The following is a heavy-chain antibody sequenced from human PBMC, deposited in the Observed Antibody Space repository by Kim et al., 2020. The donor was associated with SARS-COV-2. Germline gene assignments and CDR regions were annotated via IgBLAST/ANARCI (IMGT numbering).Heavy chain of an antibody. V-gene: IGHV3-49*03. J-gene: IGHJ4*02. CDR2: IRSKAYGGTT. CDR3: TRCPLYDYVWGSYRLEIDY. CDR1: GFTFGDYA. Sequence: GGSLRLSCTASGFTFGDYAMSWFHQAPGKGLEWVGFIRSKAYGGTTEYAASVKGRFTISRDDSKSIAYLQMNSLKTEDTAVYYCTRCPLYDYVWGSYRLEIDYWGQGTLVTVSS. D-gene: IGHD3-16*02.